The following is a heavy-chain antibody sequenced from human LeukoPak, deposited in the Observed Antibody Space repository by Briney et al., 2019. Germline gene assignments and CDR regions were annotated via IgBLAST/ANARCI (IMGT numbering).Heavy chain of an antibody. D-gene: IGHD6-13*01. CDR2: INPNSGGT. CDR3: ARAFPRIAVAGTSLWFDP. J-gene: IGHJ5*02. V-gene: IGHV1-2*02. Sequence: GASVKVSCKPSGYTFTGYYMHWVRQAPGQGLEWMGWINPNSGGTNYAQKFQGRVTMTRDTSISTAYMELSRLRSDDTAVYYCARAFPRIAVAGTSLWFDPWGQGTLVTVSS. CDR1: GYTFTGYY.